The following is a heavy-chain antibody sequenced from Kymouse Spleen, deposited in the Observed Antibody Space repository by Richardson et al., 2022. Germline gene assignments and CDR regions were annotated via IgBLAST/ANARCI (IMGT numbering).Heavy chain of an antibody. D-gene: IGHD4-11,IGHD4-11*01. CDR3: AKDPNH*PNSN*DY. CDR2: ISWNSGSI. Sequence: EVQLVESGGGLVQPGRSLRLSCAASGFTFDDYAMHWVRQAPGKGLEWVSGISWNSGSIGYADSVKGRFTISRDNAKNSLYLQMNSLRAEDTALYYCAKDPNH*PNSN*DYWGQGTLVTVSS. J-gene: IGHJ4*02. CDR1: GFTFDDYA. V-gene: IGHV3-9*01.